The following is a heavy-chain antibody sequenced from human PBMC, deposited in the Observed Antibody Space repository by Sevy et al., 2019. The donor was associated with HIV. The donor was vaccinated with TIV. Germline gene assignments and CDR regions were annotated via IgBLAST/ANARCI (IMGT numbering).Heavy chain of an antibody. D-gene: IGHD3-10*01. J-gene: IGHJ4*02. CDR2: ISYDGSNK. CDR1: GFTFSSYG. CDR3: AKEKILLEGGWSFDY. V-gene: IGHV3-30*18. Sequence: GGSLRLSCAASGFTFSSYGMHGVRQAPCKGLEWVAVISYDGSNKYYADSVKGRFTISRDNSKNTLYLQMNSLRAEDTAVYYCAKEKILLEGGWSFDYWGQGTLVTVSS.